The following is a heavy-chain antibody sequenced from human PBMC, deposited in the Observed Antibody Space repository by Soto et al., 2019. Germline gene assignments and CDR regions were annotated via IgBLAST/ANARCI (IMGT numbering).Heavy chain of an antibody. CDR2: IIPIFGTA. CDR1: GGTFSSYA. Sequence: QVQLVQSGAEVKKPGSSVKVSCKASGGTFSSYAISWVRQAPGQGLEWMGGIIPIFGTANYAQKFQGRVTITADGSTSTAFMGLSSLRSEDTAVYYCARLRRGSWDFWSGWFDPWGQGTLVTVSS. J-gene: IGHJ5*02. CDR3: ARLRRGSWDFWSGWFDP. V-gene: IGHV1-69*01. D-gene: IGHD3-3*01.